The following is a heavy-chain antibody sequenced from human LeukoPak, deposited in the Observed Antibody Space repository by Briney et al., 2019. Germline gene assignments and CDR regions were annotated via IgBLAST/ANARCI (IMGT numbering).Heavy chain of an antibody. CDR2: IKSKTDGGTT. CDR3: TTVYCTNGVCYTSDY. J-gene: IGHJ4*02. Sequence: GGSLRLSCAASGFTFSNAWMSWVRQAPGKGLEWVGRIKSKTDGGTTDYAAPVKGRLTISRDDSKNTLYLQMNSLKTEDTAVYYCTTVYCTNGVCYTSDYWGQGTLVTVSS. D-gene: IGHD2-8*01. V-gene: IGHV3-15*01. CDR1: GFTFSNAW.